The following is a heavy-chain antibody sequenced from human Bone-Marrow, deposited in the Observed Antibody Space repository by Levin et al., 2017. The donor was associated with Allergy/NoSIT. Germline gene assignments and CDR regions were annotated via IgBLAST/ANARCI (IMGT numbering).Heavy chain of an antibody. Sequence: GGSLRLSCAASGFTFDDYTMHWVRQAPGKGLEWVSLISWDGDNTYYADSVKGRFTISRDNSKNSLYLQMNSLRTEDTALYYCAKDIEGYRISSGWGYWGQGTLVTVSS. J-gene: IGHJ4*02. CDR1: GFTFDDYT. D-gene: IGHD6-19*01. CDR2: ISWDGDNT. V-gene: IGHV3-43*01. CDR3: AKDIEGYRISSGWGY.